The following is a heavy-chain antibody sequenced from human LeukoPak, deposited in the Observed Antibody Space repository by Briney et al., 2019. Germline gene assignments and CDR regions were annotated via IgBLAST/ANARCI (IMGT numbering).Heavy chain of an antibody. CDR2: IIPIFGTA. V-gene: IGHV1-69*05. J-gene: IGHJ5*02. CDR1: GGTFSSYA. CDR3: ASQLLAAHWFDP. D-gene: IGHD6-13*01. Sequence: SVKVSCKASGGTFSSYAISWVRQAPGQGLEWMGRIIPIFGTANYAQEFQGRVTITTDESTSTAYMELSSLRSEDTAVYYCASQLLAAHWFDPWGQGTLVTVSS.